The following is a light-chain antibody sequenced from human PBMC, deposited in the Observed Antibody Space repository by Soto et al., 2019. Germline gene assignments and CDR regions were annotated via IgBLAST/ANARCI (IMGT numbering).Light chain of an antibody. Sequence: QSVLTQPPSVSAAPRQKVTISCSGSTSNIGNNFVSWYQQLPGTAPKLLIYDNNKRPSGIPDRFSGSRSGTSATLGITGPQTWDEADYYCGTWDASLSAGVFGGGTKLTVL. V-gene: IGLV1-51*01. CDR2: DNN. J-gene: IGLJ2*01. CDR1: TSNIGNNF. CDR3: GTWDASLSAGV.